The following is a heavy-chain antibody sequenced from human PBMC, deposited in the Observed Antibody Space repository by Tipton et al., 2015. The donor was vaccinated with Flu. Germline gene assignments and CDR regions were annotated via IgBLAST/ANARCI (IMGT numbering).Heavy chain of an antibody. CDR3: VCWGNDHSNWNG. V-gene: IGHV3-7*01. CDR1: GITFSSYA. D-gene: IGHD1-20*01. CDR2: IKQDGSEK. J-gene: IGHJ4*02. Sequence: SLRLSCTASGITFSSYAMSWVRQAPGKGLEWVANIKQDGSEKYYVDSVKGRFTISRDNAKNSLYLQMNSLRAEDTAVYYCVCWGNDHSNWNGWGQGTLVTVSS.